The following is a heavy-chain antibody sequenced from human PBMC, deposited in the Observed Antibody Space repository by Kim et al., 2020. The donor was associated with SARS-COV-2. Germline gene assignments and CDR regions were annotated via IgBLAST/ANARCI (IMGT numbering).Heavy chain of an antibody. J-gene: IGHJ4*02. CDR3: ARHCRVSTFCFEN. CDR2: ISDNGGYI. CDR1: GFTFSAHS. Sequence: GGSLRLSCAAAGFTFSAHSMNWVRQAPGKGLEGVSSISDNGGYIFYGDSVKGRFTTSRDNAENSLYLQMNSLRAEDTAIYYCARHCRVSTFCFENLGQGTLVTVSS. V-gene: IGHV3-21*06. D-gene: IGHD2-15*01.